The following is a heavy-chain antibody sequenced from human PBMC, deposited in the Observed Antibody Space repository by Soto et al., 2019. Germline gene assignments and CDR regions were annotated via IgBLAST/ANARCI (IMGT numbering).Heavy chain of an antibody. CDR1: GGSFSGYY. CDR2: INHSGST. J-gene: IGHJ6*03. V-gene: IGHV4-34*01. Sequence: SETLSLTCAVYGGSFSGYYWSWIRQPPGKGLEWIGEINHSGSTNYNPSLKSRVTISVDTSKNQFSLKLSSVTAADTAVYYCARGPVYYYYYYMDVLGKGTTVTVSS. CDR3: ARGPVYYYYYYMDV.